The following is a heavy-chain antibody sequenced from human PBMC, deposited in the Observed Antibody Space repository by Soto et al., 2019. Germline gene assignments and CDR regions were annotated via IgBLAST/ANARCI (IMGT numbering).Heavy chain of an antibody. V-gene: IGHV3-73*02. CDR1: GFTFSGSA. J-gene: IGHJ1*01. CDR2: IRSKANSYAT. CDR3: TSFRGMVLQFATAYFQH. Sequence: EVQLVESGGGLVQPGGSLKLSCAASGFTFSGSAMHWVRQASGKGLEWVGRIRSKANSYATEYAASVKGRFTISRDXSXNXXYLEMNSLKTEDTAVYYCTSFRGMVLQFATAYFQHWGQGTLVTVSS. D-gene: IGHD2-8*01.